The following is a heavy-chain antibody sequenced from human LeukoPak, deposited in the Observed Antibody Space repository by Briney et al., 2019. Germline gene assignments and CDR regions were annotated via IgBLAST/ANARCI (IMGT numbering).Heavy chain of an antibody. V-gene: IGHV3-43*01. D-gene: IGHD6-19*01. CDR3: AKDNGSGWYGGYFDY. CDR1: GFTFDDYT. Sequence: LGGSLRLSCAASGFTFDDYTMHWVRQAPGKGLEWVSLISWDGGSTYYADSVKGRFTISRDNSKNSLYLQMNSLRTEDTALYYCAKDNGSGWYGGYFDYWGQGTLVTVSS. CDR2: ISWDGGST. J-gene: IGHJ4*02.